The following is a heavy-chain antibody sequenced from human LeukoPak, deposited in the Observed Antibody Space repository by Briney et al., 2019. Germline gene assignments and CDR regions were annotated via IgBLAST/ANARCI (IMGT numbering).Heavy chain of an antibody. Sequence: GRSLRLSCAASGFTFSSYGMHWVRQAPGKGLEWVAVIWYDGSNKYYADSVKGRFTISRDNSKNTLCLQMNSLRAEDTAVYYCAAGQSGWAAAGTSVRLYFDYWGQGTLVTVSS. CDR3: AAGQSGWAAAGTSVRLYFDY. CDR2: IWYDGSNK. J-gene: IGHJ4*02. D-gene: IGHD6-13*01. CDR1: GFTFSSYG. V-gene: IGHV3-33*01.